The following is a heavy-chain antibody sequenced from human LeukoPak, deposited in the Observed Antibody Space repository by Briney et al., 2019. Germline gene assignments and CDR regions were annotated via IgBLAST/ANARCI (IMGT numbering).Heavy chain of an antibody. CDR2: ISGSGGST. D-gene: IGHD3-22*01. CDR3: AKDAGAYYYDSSGYYSRGYYYYYYMDV. J-gene: IGHJ6*03. V-gene: IGHV3-23*01. CDR1: GFTLSTYA. Sequence: PGGTLRLSCAASGFTLSTYAMSWVRQAPGKGLEWVSAISGSGGSTYYADSVKGRFTISRDNSKNTLHLQMNSLRAEDTAVYYCAKDAGAYYYDSSGYYSRGYYYYYYMDVWGKGTTVTVSS.